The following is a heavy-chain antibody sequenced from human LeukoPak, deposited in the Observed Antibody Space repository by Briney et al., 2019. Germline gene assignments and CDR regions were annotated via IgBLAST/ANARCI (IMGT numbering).Heavy chain of an antibody. J-gene: IGHJ4*02. V-gene: IGHV5-51*01. Sequence: GESLQISCKGSGYSFTSFWIGWVRQLPGKGLEWMGIIYPGDSDTRYSPSFQGQVTISADKSISTAYLQWSSLKASDTAMYYCARISGDYMRCFDYWGQGTLVTVSS. CDR3: ARISGDYMRCFDY. CDR2: IYPGDSDT. CDR1: GYSFTSFW. D-gene: IGHD3-22*01.